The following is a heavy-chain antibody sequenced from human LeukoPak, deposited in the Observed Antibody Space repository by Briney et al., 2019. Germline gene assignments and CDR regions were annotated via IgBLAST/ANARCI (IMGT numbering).Heavy chain of an antibody. Sequence: QPGGSLRLSCAASGFTFSSYGMHWVRQAPGKGLEWVAVIWYDGSNKYYADSVKGRFTISRDNSKNTLYLQMNSLRAEDTAVYYCAKQYSSGWYYFDYWGQGTLVTVSS. D-gene: IGHD6-19*01. CDR2: IWYDGSNK. CDR1: GFTFSSYG. CDR3: AKQYSSGWYYFDY. V-gene: IGHV3-33*06. J-gene: IGHJ4*02.